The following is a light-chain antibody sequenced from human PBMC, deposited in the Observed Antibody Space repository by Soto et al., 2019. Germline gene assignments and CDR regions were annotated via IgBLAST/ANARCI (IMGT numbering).Light chain of an antibody. CDR1: QSINTN. J-gene: IGKJ5*01. CDR3: QQYKDYPIT. Sequence: IQMTQSPSTLSASVGDRVTITCQASQSINTNLAWYHQKPGKAPKLLIYKASTLQTGVPSRFSGSGSGTEFTLTISSLQPDDFASYYCQQYKDYPITFGQGTRLEIK. V-gene: IGKV1-5*03. CDR2: KAS.